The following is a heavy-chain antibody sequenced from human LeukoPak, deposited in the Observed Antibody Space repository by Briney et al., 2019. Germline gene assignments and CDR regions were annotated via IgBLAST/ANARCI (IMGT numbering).Heavy chain of an antibody. Sequence: PSETLSLTCTVSGGSISSYYWSWIRQPPGKGLEWIGYIYYSGSTNYNPSLKSRVTISVDTSKNQFSLKLSSVTAADTAVYYCARGTSSSWYHNDYYYYGMDVWGQGTTVTVSS. CDR1: GGSISSYY. CDR2: IYYSGST. V-gene: IGHV4-59*08. J-gene: IGHJ6*02. D-gene: IGHD6-13*01. CDR3: ARGTSSSWYHNDYYYYGMDV.